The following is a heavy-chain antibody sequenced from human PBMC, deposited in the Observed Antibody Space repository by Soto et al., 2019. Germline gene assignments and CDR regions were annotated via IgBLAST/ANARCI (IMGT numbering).Heavy chain of an antibody. J-gene: IGHJ6*02. D-gene: IGHD4-17*01. CDR3: ARIDYGDYDYYYYGMDV. V-gene: IGHV1-3*01. CDR1: GYTFTSYA. Sequence: ASVKVSCKASGYTFTSYAMHWVRQAPGQRLEWMGWINAGNGNTNYAQKLQGRVTMTTDTSTSTAYMELRSLRSDDTAVYYCARIDYGDYDYYYYGMDVWGQGTTVTVSS. CDR2: INAGNGNT.